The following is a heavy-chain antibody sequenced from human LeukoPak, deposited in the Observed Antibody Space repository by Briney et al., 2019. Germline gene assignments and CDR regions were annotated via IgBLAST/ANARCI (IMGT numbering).Heavy chain of an antibody. V-gene: IGHV3-33*01. CDR2: IWYDGSNK. CDR3: ARAGRYSSSTSCYNRYYFDY. D-gene: IGHD2-2*02. Sequence: GGSLRLSCAASGFTFSSYGMHWVRQAPGKGLEWVAVIWYDGSNKYYADSVKGRFTISRDNSKNTLYLQMNSLRAEDTAVYYCARAGRYSSSTSCYNRYYFDYWGQGTLVTVSS. J-gene: IGHJ4*02. CDR1: GFTFSSYG.